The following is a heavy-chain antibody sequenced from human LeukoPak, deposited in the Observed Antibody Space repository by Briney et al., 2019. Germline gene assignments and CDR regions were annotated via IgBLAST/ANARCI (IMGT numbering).Heavy chain of an antibody. V-gene: IGHV4-4*08. CDR1: GGSISSYY. D-gene: IGHD2-15*01. CDR2: IYTRGST. Sequence: PSETLSLTCTVPGGSISSYYWSWIRQPPGKGLEWIGYIYTRGSTNYNPSLKSRVTMSVDTSKNQFSLRLSSVTAADTAVYYCARGRYCSADICSGGDAFDIWGQGTMVSVSS. CDR3: ARGRYCSADICSGGDAFDI. J-gene: IGHJ3*02.